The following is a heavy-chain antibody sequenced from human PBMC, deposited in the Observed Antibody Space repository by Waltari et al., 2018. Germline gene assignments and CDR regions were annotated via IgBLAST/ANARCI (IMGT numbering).Heavy chain of an antibody. D-gene: IGHD6-19*01. V-gene: IGHV3-33*01. CDR1: GFTFSSYG. CDR3: ARDPLDIGLVMDV. Sequence: QVQLVESGGGVVQPGRSLRLSCAASGFTFSSYGMHWDRQAPGKGLGWVAVIWYDGSNKYYADSVKGRLTISRDNSKNTLYLQMNSLRAEDTAVYYCARDPLDIGLVMDVWGQGTTVTVSS. CDR2: IWYDGSNK. J-gene: IGHJ6*02.